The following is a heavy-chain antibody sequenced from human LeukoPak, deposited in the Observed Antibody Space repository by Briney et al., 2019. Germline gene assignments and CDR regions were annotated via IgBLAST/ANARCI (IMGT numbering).Heavy chain of an antibody. Sequence: AGSLRLSGAASGFTFGSYWMHWVRQAPGKGLVWVSRINTDGGDTIYADSVKGRFTISRDNAKNTLFLQMNSLRAEDTAVYYCARDEKIVGASGQDYWGQGTLVTVSS. CDR1: GFTFGSYW. CDR2: INTDGGDT. CDR3: ARDEKIVGASGQDY. J-gene: IGHJ4*02. V-gene: IGHV3-74*01. D-gene: IGHD1-26*01.